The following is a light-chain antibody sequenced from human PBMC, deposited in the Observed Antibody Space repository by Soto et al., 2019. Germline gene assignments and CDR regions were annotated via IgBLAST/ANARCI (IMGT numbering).Light chain of an antibody. CDR1: SSDIGDSNF. V-gene: IGLV2-23*02. CDR2: EVS. Sequence: QSALTQPASVSGSPGQSITISCTGTSSDIGDSNFVSWYQQHPGKAPKLIIFEVSTRPSGVSNRFSGSKSGNTASLTISGLQAEDEADYYCCSYAGSSTYVFGTGTKVTVL. J-gene: IGLJ1*01. CDR3: CSYAGSSTYV.